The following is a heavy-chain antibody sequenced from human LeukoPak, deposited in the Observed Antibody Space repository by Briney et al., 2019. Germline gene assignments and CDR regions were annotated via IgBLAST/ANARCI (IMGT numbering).Heavy chain of an antibody. CDR3: ARGPGPAEPHNRGFDY. J-gene: IGHJ4*02. CDR1: GGTFSSYA. D-gene: IGHD7-27*01. V-gene: IGHV1-69*13. Sequence: SVKVSCKASGGTFSSYAISWVRQAPGQGLEWMGGIIPIFGTANYAQKFQGRVTITADESTSTAYMELSSLRSEDTAVYYCARGPGPAEPHNRGFDYWGQGTLVTVSS. CDR2: IIPIFGTA.